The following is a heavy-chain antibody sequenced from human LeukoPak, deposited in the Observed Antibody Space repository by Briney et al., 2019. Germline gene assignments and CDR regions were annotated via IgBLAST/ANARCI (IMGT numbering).Heavy chain of an antibody. CDR1: GFTFSSYA. V-gene: IGHV3-23*01. CDR3: VKRDSTRPFDY. D-gene: IGHD1-1*01. J-gene: IGHJ4*02. Sequence: GGSLRLSCAASGFTFSSYAMSWVRQAPGKGLEWVSAISGSGGSTYYADSVKGQFTISRDNSKNTLYLQLNSLRVEDTAVYYCVKRDSTRPFDYWGQGTLVTVSS. CDR2: ISGSGGST.